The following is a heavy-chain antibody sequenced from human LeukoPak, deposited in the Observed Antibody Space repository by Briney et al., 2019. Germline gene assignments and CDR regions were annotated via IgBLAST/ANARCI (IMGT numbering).Heavy chain of an antibody. CDR3: ARDASMINFDY. Sequence: ASVKVSCTASGYTFTVYSINWLRQAPGQGLEWMGWITTSTGKPTYAQGFTGRFVFSLDTSVSTTYLHINSLKAEDTAVYYCARDASMINFDYWGQGSLVTVPS. D-gene: IGHD3-16*01. J-gene: IGHJ4*02. CDR1: GYTFTVYS. CDR2: ITTSTGKP. V-gene: IGHV7-4-1*02.